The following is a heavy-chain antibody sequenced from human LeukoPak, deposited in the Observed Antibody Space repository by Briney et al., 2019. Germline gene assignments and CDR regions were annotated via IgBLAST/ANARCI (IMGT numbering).Heavy chain of an antibody. CDR1: GYTFTGYY. Sequence: ASVKVSCKASGYTFTGYYMHWVRQAPGQGLERMGWINPNSGGTNYAQKFQGRVTMTRDTSISTAYMELSRLRSDDTAVYYCARDWGIVVVPAAADDYWGQGTLVTVSS. J-gene: IGHJ4*02. CDR2: INPNSGGT. CDR3: ARDWGIVVVPAAADDY. D-gene: IGHD2-2*01. V-gene: IGHV1-2*02.